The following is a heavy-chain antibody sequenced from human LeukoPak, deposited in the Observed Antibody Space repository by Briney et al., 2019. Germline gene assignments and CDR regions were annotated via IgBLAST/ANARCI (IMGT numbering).Heavy chain of an antibody. V-gene: IGHV4-4*02. D-gene: IGHD2-15*01. J-gene: IGHJ5*02. CDR3: ARVAHSRLYNWFDP. CDR1: GGSISSSNW. CDR2: IYHSGST. Sequence: SGTLSLTCAVSGGSISSSNWWSWVRQPPGKGLEWIGEIYHSGSTNYNPSLKSRVTISVDTSKNQFSLKLSSVTAADTAVYYCARVAHSRLYNWFDPWGQGTLVTVSS.